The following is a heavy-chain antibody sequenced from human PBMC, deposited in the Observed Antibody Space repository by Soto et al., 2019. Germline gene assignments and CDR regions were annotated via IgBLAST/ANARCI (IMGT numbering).Heavy chain of an antibody. V-gene: IGHV3-7*04. Sequence: RGSPRLSCAASEFTFSNYWMSWVRQAPGKGLEWVANIKQDGSQKWYVDSVKGRFTISRDNAKNSLYLQMNSLRAEDTAVYYCARGDYYDTSGPFSGAFDIWGRGTMVT. CDR1: EFTFSNYW. CDR3: ARGDYYDTSGPFSGAFDI. J-gene: IGHJ3*02. D-gene: IGHD3-22*01. CDR2: IKQDGSQK.